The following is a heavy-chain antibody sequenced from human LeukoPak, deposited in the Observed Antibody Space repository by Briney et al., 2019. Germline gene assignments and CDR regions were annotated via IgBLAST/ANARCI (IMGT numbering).Heavy chain of an antibody. D-gene: IGHD3-22*01. Sequence: SETLSLTCAVYGGSFSGYYWSWIRQPPGKGLEWIGEINHSGSTNYNPSLKSRAIISVDTSKNQFSLKLSSVTAADTAVYYCATPDSSGYYYLSWGQGTLVTVSS. CDR2: INHSGST. CDR1: GGSFSGYY. J-gene: IGHJ5*02. CDR3: ATPDSSGYYYLS. V-gene: IGHV4-34*01.